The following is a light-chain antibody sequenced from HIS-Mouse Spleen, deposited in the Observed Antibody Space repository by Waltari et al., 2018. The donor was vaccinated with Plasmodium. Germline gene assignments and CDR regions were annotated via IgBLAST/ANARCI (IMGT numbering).Light chain of an antibody. Sequence: DIVMTQSPATLSVSPGERATLSCRASQRVSNNLAWYQQKPGQAPRLHLYCASTRATGIPARFSGSGSGTEFTLTISSLQSEDFAVYYCQQYNNWPAWTFGQGTKVEIK. CDR1: QRVSNN. CDR2: CAS. V-gene: IGKV3-15*01. CDR3: QQYNNWPAWT. J-gene: IGKJ1*01.